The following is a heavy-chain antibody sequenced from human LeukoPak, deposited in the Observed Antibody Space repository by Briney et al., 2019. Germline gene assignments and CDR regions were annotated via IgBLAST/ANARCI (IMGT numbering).Heavy chain of an antibody. Sequence: SQTLSLSCTVSGGSFSSGGYYWGWIRQPPGEGLDWIGSIYHTGTTYYSPSLKSRVTISVHTSKNHFSLELSSVTAADTAVYYCARQQCNGGSCYSRAIWFDPWGQGTLVTVSS. CDR1: GGSFSSGGYY. V-gene: IGHV4-39*01. D-gene: IGHD2-15*01. CDR3: ARQQCNGGSCYSRAIWFDP. CDR2: IYHTGTT. J-gene: IGHJ5*02.